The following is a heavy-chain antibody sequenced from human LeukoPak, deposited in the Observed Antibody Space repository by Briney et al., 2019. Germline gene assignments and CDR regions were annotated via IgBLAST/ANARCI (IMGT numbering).Heavy chain of an antibody. CDR3: AREGVVPAA. J-gene: IGHJ4*02. CDR1: GYTFTSYA. Sequence: ASVKVSCKASGYTFTSYAMHWVRQAPGQRLEWMGWSNAGNGNTKYSQKLQGRVTMTTDTSTSTAYMELRSLRSDDTAVYYCAREGVVPAAWGQGTLVTVSS. V-gene: IGHV1-3*01. D-gene: IGHD2-2*01. CDR2: SNAGNGNT.